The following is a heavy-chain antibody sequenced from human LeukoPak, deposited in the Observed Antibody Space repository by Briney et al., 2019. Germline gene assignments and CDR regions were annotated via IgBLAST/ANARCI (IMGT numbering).Heavy chain of an antibody. CDR2: IIPIFGTA. V-gene: IGHV1-69*05. D-gene: IGHD2-2*01. CDR1: GDTFSSYA. J-gene: IGHJ4*02. CDR3: ARECLKGTSCQDY. Sequence: SVKVSCKASGDTFSSYAISWVRQAPGQGLEWMGGIIPIFGTANYAQKFQGRVTITTDESTSTAYMELSSLRSEDTAVYYCARECLKGTSCQDYWGQGTLVTVSS.